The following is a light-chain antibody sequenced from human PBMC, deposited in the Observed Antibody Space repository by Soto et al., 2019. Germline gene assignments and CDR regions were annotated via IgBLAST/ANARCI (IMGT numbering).Light chain of an antibody. CDR1: QSVRSN. CDR2: DAS. CDR3: QQYNNWPTWT. J-gene: IGKJ1*01. V-gene: IGKV3-15*01. Sequence: DIVMTQSPATLSVSPGERATLSCRASQSVRSNLAWYQQQAGQAPRLLIYDASTRATGIPARFSGSGSETEFTLTISSLQAEDSAVYFCQQYNNWPTWTFGQGTKVDI.